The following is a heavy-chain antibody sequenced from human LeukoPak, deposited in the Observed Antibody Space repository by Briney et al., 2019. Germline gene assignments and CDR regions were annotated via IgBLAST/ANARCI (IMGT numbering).Heavy chain of an antibody. CDR2: IYYSGST. V-gene: IGHV4-59*08. Sequence: SETLSLTCTVSGGSIRSYYWRGIRQPPGKGREGIGYIYYSGSTNYNPSLKSRATISVDTSKNQFSLKLSSVTAADTAVYYCARRDSSGSFDYWGQGTLVTVSS. CDR1: GGSIRSYY. CDR3: ARRDSSGSFDY. D-gene: IGHD3-22*01. J-gene: IGHJ4*02.